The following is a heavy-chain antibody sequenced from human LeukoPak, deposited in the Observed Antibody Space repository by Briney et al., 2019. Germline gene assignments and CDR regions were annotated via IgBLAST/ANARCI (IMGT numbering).Heavy chain of an antibody. V-gene: IGHV4-34*01. Sequence: SETLSLTCAVYGGSFSGYYWSWIRQPPGKGLEWIGEINYSGSTNYNPSLKSRVTISVDTSKNQFSLKLSSVTAADTAVYYCARGRYYYDSSGYYLRPGYFDYWGQGTLVTVSS. J-gene: IGHJ4*02. CDR1: GGSFSGYY. D-gene: IGHD3-22*01. CDR2: INYSGST. CDR3: ARGRYYYDSSGYYLRPGYFDY.